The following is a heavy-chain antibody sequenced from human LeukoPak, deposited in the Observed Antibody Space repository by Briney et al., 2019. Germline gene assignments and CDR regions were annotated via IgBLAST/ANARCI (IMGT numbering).Heavy chain of an antibody. J-gene: IGHJ4*02. V-gene: IGHV4-34*01. CDR2: INHSGST. D-gene: IGHD3-10*01. CDR1: GGSFSGYY. Sequence: SGTLSLTCAVYGGSFSGYYWSWIRQPPGKGLEWIGEINHSGSTNYNPSLKSRVTISVDTSKNQFSLKLSSVTAADTAVYYCASSLWFGELLSWGQGTLVTVSS. CDR3: ASSLWFGELLS.